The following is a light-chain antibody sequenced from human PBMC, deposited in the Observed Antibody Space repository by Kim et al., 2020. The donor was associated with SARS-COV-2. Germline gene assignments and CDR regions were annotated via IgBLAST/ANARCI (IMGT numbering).Light chain of an antibody. CDR1: QSVSSN. J-gene: IGKJ4*01. Sequence: EIVMTQSPATLSMSPGERATLSCRASQSVSSNLAWYQQKPGQAPRLLIYGASTRATGTPARFSGSGSGTQFTLTISSLQSEDFAVYYCHQYNNWPLTFGGGTKVDIK. V-gene: IGKV3-15*01. CDR3: HQYNNWPLT. CDR2: GAS.